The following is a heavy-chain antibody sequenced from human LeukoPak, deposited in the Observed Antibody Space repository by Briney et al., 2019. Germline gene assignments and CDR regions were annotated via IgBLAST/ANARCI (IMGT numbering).Heavy chain of an antibody. CDR2: IIPIFGTA. J-gene: IGHJ4*02. V-gene: IGHV1-69*13. Sequence: ASVKVSCKASGGTFSSYAISWVRQAPGQGLEWMGGIIPIFGTANYAQKFQGRVTITADESTSTAYMGLSSLRSEDTAVYYCARVVRDYGGNQGVDYWGQGTLVTVSS. D-gene: IGHD4-23*01. CDR3: ARVVRDYGGNQGVDY. CDR1: GGTFSSYA.